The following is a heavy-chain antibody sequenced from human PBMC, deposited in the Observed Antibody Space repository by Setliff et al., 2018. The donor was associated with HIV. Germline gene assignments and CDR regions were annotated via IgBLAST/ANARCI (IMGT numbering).Heavy chain of an antibody. CDR2: IYYSGNT. CDR1: GGSINSNSYY. Sequence: PSETLSLTCTVSGGSINSNSYYWGWIRQPPGKGLEWIGYIYYSGNTYYNPSLKSRVTISVDTSKNQFSLKLSSVTAADTAVYYCAKSPVSNYYYYMDVWGKGTTVTVSS. J-gene: IGHJ6*03. V-gene: IGHV4-39*07. CDR3: AKSPVSNYYYYMDV.